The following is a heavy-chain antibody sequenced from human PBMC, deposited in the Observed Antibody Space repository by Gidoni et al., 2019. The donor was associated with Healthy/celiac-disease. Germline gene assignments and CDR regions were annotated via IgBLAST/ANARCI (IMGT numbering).Heavy chain of an antibody. V-gene: IGHV3-21*01. D-gene: IGHD3-10*02. CDR2: ISSSSSYI. CDR3: ARDQYLLMFGEDPNHGFDY. CDR1: GFTFSSYS. J-gene: IGHJ4*02. Sequence: EVQLVESGGGLVKPGGSLRLSCAASGFTFSSYSMNWVRQAPGKGLEWVSSISSSSSYIYYADSVKGRFTISRDNAKNSLYLQMNSLRAEDTAVYYCARDQYLLMFGEDPNHGFDYWGQGTLVTVSS.